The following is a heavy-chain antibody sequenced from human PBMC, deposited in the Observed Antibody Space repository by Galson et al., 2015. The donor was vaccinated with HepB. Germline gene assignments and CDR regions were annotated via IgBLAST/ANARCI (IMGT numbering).Heavy chain of an antibody. D-gene: IGHD1-1*01. J-gene: IGHJ4*02. CDR2: ISHDGGNQ. CDR1: GFTFSTHA. V-gene: IGHV3-30*18. CDR3: AKSGFSFAWTIDY. Sequence: SLRLSCAVSGFTFSTHAMHWARQAPGKGLEWVATISHDGGNQHYADTVEGRFTISRDNAKNTLYLQMSSLRVDDTSIYYCAKSGFSFAWTIDYWGQGALVTVSS.